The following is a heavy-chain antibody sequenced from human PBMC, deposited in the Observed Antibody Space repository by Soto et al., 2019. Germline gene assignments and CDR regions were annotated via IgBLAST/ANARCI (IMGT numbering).Heavy chain of an antibody. Sequence: QVQLVQSGAEVKKPGASVKVSCKASGYTFTSYDINWVRQATGQGLEWMGWMNPNSGNTGYAQKFQGRVTMTRNTPISKASMELGRLGSEDTAVYYCGRGPASGSFLGDNWFDPGAREPWSPSPQ. J-gene: IGHJ5*02. CDR2: MNPNSGNT. CDR1: GYTFTSYD. V-gene: IGHV1-8*01. CDR3: GRGPASGSFLGDNWFDP. D-gene: IGHD3-16*01.